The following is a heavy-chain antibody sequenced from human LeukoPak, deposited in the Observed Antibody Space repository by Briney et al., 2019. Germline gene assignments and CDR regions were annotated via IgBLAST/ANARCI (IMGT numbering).Heavy chain of an antibody. CDR2: IIPIFATA. V-gene: IGHV1-69*01. J-gene: IGHJ4*02. CDR3: ARSLVHVYYFDY. CDR1: GGTFSSYA. D-gene: IGHD1-1*01. Sequence: GSSVKVSCQASGGTFSSYAFSWVRQPPGQGLEWMGGIIPIFATANYAQKFQGRVTITADESTSTAYMELSSLRSEDTAVYYCARSLVHVYYFDYWGQGTLVTVSS.